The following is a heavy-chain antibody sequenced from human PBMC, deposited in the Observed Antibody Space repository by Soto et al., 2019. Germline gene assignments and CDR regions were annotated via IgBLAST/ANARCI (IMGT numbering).Heavy chain of an antibody. CDR1: GFTVSSNY. D-gene: IGHD4-17*01. Sequence: EVQLVESGGGLVQPGGSLRLSCAASGFTVSSNYMSWVRQAPGKGLEWVPVIYSGGTTYYADSVKGRSTISRDNSKNTLFLQMTSLRAEDTAVYYCARGGSYGGNSEGEIDYWGQGTLVTVSS. CDR3: ARGGSYGGNSEGEIDY. J-gene: IGHJ4*02. V-gene: IGHV3-66*01. CDR2: IYSGGTT.